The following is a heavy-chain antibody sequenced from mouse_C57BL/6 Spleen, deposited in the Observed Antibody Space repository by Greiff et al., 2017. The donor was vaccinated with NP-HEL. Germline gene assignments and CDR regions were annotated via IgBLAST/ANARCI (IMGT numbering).Heavy chain of an antibody. CDR2: IDPSDSYT. Sequence: QVQLQQPGAELVMPGASVKLSCKASGYTFTSYWMHWVKQRPGQGLEWIGEIDPSDSYTNYNQKFKGKSTLTVDKSSSTAYMQLSILTSEDSAVYYCARWGTGTDYWGQGTTLTVSS. CDR1: GYTFTSYW. D-gene: IGHD4-1*01. V-gene: IGHV1-69*01. CDR3: ARWGTGTDY. J-gene: IGHJ2*01.